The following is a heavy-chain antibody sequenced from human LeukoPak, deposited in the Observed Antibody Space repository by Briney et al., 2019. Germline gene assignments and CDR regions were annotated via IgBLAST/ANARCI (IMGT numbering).Heavy chain of an antibody. CDR1: GFTFTSSA. CDR3: ARDFLDSSGWYEWFDP. Sequence: GTSVKVSCKASGFTFTSSAVQWVRQARGQRLEWIGWIVVGSGNTNYAQKFQERVTITRDMSTSTAYMELRSLRSDDTAVYYCARDFLDSSGWYEWFDPWGQGTLVTVSS. CDR2: IVVGSGNT. J-gene: IGHJ5*02. D-gene: IGHD6-19*01. V-gene: IGHV1-58*01.